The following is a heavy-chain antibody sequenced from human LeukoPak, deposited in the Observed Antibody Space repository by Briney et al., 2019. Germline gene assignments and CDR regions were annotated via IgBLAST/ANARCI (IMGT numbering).Heavy chain of an antibody. V-gene: IGHV3-23*01. CDR2: ISGSGGST. Sequence: PGGSLRLPCAASGFTFSSYAMSWVRQAPGKGLEWVSAISGSGGSTYYADSVKGRFTISRDNSKNTLYLQMNSLRAEDTAVYYCAKTGYCSSTSCYRLNWFDPWGQGTLVTVSS. J-gene: IGHJ5*02. CDR3: AKTGYCSSTSCYRLNWFDP. CDR1: GFTFSSYA. D-gene: IGHD2-2*02.